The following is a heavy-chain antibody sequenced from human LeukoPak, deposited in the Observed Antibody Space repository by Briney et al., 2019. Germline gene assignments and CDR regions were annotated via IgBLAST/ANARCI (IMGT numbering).Heavy chain of an antibody. J-gene: IGHJ3*02. CDR3: AKETTVTTFDI. D-gene: IGHD4-17*01. Sequence: GGSLRLSCAASGFTFSNYAMSWVRQAPGKGLEWVSAISGSGGDTYYADSVKGRFTISRDNSKNTLYLQMNSLRAEDTAVCYCAKETTVTTFDIWGQGTMVTVSS. CDR1: GFTFSNYA. V-gene: IGHV3-23*01. CDR2: ISGSGGDT.